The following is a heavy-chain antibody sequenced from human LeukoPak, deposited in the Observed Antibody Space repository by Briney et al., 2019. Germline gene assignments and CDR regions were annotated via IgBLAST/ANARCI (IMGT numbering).Heavy chain of an antibody. V-gene: IGHV3-30*04. J-gene: IGHJ6*04. Sequence: PGGSLRLSCVASGFTFSSYAIHWVRQAPGKGLEWVAVISYDGSNKYYADSVKGRFTISRDNAKNTLYLQMNSLRAEDTAVYYCAELGITMIGGVWGKGTTVTISS. CDR2: ISYDGSNK. CDR1: GFTFSSYA. CDR3: AELGITMIGGV. D-gene: IGHD3-10*02.